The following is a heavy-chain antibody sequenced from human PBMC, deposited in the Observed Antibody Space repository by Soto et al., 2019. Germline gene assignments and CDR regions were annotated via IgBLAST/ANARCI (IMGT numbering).Heavy chain of an antibody. D-gene: IGHD3-3*01. J-gene: IGHJ6*02. CDR3: ARFDFWSGYYRPNYYYGMDV. CDR1: GYSISSGYY. V-gene: IGHV4-38-2*01. CDR2: IYHSGST. Sequence: NPSETLSLTCAVSGYSISSGYYCGWIRQPPGKGLEWIGSIYHSGSTYYNPSLKSRVTISVDTSKNQFSLKLSSVTAADTAVYYCARFDFWSGYYRPNYYYGMDVWGQGTTVTVS.